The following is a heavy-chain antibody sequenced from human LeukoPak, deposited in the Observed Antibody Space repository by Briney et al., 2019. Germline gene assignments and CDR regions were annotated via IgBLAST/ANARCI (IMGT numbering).Heavy chain of an antibody. CDR1: GFSLSSYA. D-gene: IGHD6-13*01. CDR2: ISSSGSTI. J-gene: IGHJ6*04. V-gene: IGHV3-48*04. Sequence: GGSLRLSCAASGFSLSSYAMSWVRQAPGKGLEWVSYISSSGSTIYYADSVKGRFTISRDNAKNSLYLQMNRLRAEDTAVYYCASLGNSSTWYERGVDVWGKGTTVTISS. CDR3: ASLGNSSTWYERGVDV.